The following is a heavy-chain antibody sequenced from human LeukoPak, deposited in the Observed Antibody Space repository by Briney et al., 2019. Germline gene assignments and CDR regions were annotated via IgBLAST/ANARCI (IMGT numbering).Heavy chain of an antibody. CDR3: ARDPSYIAVARDDY. D-gene: IGHD6-19*01. CDR2: IIPIFGTA. CDR1: GGTFSSYA. V-gene: IGHV1-69*13. J-gene: IGHJ4*02. Sequence: ASVKVSCKASGGTFSSYAISWVRQAPGQGLEWMGGIIPIFGTANYAQKFQGRVTITADESTSTVYMELSSLRSEDTAVYYCARDPSYIAVARDDYWGQGTLVTVSS.